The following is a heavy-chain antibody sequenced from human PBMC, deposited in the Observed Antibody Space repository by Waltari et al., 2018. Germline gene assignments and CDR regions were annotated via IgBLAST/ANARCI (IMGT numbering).Heavy chain of an antibody. Sequence: QVQLVQSGAEVKKPGASVTVSCKVSGYPLTELSMHWVRQAPGKGLEWMGGFDPEDGETIYAQKFQGRVTMTEDTSTDTAYMELSSLRSEDTAVYYCAIGLRFLEWLLKANAFDIWGQGTMVTVSS. CDR2: FDPEDGET. V-gene: IGHV1-24*01. CDR1: GYPLTELS. D-gene: IGHD3-3*01. J-gene: IGHJ3*02. CDR3: AIGLRFLEWLLKANAFDI.